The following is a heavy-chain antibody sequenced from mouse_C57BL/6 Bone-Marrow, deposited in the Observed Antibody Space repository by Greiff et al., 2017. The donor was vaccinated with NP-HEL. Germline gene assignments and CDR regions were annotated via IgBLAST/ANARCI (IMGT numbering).Heavy chain of an antibody. Sequence: QVQLQQPGAELVKPGASVKLSCKASSYTFTSYWMQWVKQRPGQGLEWIGEIDPSDSDTNYNQKFKGKATLTVDTSSSTAYMQISSLTSEDSAVYYCARDGRDYFDYWGQGTTLTVSS. CDR2: IDPSDSDT. J-gene: IGHJ2*01. CDR3: ARDGRDYFDY. D-gene: IGHD1-1*01. V-gene: IGHV1-50*01. CDR1: SYTFTSYW.